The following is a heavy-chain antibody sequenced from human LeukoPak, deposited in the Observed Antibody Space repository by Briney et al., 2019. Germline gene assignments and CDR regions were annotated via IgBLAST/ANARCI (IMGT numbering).Heavy chain of an antibody. CDR3: ARAAGTYYYYYYMDV. J-gene: IGHJ6*03. CDR1: GGSISSYY. D-gene: IGHD1-1*01. V-gene: IGHV4-59*01. Sequence: SETLSLTCTVSGGSISSYYWSWIRQPPGKGLEWIGYIYYSGSTNYNPSLTSRVTISVDTSKNQFSLKLSSVTAADTAVYYCARAAGTYYYYYYMDVWGKGTTVTVSS. CDR2: IYYSGST.